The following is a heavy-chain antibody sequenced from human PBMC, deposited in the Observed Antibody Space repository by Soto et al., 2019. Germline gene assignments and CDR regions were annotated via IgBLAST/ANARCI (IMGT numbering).Heavy chain of an antibody. D-gene: IGHD3-3*01. CDR3: AKDLRITIFGVVSPLDY. CDR1: GFTFSSYG. J-gene: IGHJ4*02. Sequence: QVQLVESGGGVVQPGRSLRLSCAASGFTFSSYGMHWVRQAPGKGLEWVAVISYDGSNKYYADSVKGRFTIYRDNSKNTLYLQMNSLRAEDTAVYYCAKDLRITIFGVVSPLDYWGQGTLVTVSS. CDR2: ISYDGSNK. V-gene: IGHV3-30*18.